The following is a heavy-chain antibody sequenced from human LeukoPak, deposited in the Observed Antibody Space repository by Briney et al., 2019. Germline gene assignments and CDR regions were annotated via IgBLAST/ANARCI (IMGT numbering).Heavy chain of an antibody. Sequence: PGGSLRLSCTASGFTFGDYAMSWVRQAPGKGLEWVGFIRSKAYGGTTEYAASVKGRFTISRDDSKSIAYLQMNSLKTEDTAVYYCTSAPYLTMTTVISLDYWGQGTLVTVSS. CDR1: GFTFGDYA. D-gene: IGHD4-17*01. J-gene: IGHJ4*02. V-gene: IGHV3-49*04. CDR2: IRSKAYGGTT. CDR3: TSAPYLTMTTVISLDY.